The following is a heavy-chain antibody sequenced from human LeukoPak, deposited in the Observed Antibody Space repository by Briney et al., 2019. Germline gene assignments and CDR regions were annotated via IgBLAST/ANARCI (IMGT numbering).Heavy chain of an antibody. CDR2: INHSGST. D-gene: IGHD5-12*01. CDR3: VRDLVATIDHYYYGMDV. CDR1: GGSFSDYY. J-gene: IGHJ6*02. V-gene: IGHV4-34*01. Sequence: SEILSLTCAVYGGSFSDYYWSWIRQPPGKGLEWIGEINHSGSTNYNPSLKSRVTISVDTSKNQFSLKLSSVTAADTAVYFCVRDLVATIDHYYYGMDVWGQGTTVTVSS.